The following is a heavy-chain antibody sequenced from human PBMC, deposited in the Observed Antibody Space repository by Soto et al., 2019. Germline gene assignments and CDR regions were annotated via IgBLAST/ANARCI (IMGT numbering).Heavy chain of an antibody. CDR2: IYYSGST. J-gene: IGHJ4*02. V-gene: IGHV4-59*01. Sequence: SETLSLTCTVSGGSISSYYWSWIRQPPGEGLEWIGYIYYSGSTNYNPSLKSRVTISVDTSKNQFSMKLSAVTAADTAVYYCARDRPPYCSGGSCYSYYFDYWGQGTLVTVSS. D-gene: IGHD2-15*01. CDR3: ARDRPPYCSGGSCYSYYFDY. CDR1: GGSISSYY.